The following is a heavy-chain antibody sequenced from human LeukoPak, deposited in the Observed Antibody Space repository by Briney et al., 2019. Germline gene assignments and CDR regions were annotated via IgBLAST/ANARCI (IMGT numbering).Heavy chain of an antibody. Sequence: PGGSLRLSCAASRFAFSNYAMHCVRQAPGKGLEWVTLISSDGTEKKYAESLKGRVTISRDNSKNTLYLQMNRLRTEDTALYCCARDPPHYYDSTDYVWGQGTLVTVSS. CDR1: RFAFSNYA. D-gene: IGHD3-22*01. J-gene: IGHJ4*02. V-gene: IGHV3-30*04. CDR3: ARDPPHYYDSTDYV. CDR2: ISSDGTEK.